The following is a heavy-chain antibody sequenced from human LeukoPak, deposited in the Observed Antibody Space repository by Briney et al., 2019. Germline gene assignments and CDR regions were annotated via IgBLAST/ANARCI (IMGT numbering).Heavy chain of an antibody. Sequence: GGSLRLSCPASGFTFSKYWMHSVRQAPGKGLVWVSRINPEDTTTTYADSVKSRFTISSDNAKNPLYLEMNSLSVEDTAVYCCARGGLEPFDYWGRGTLVTISS. CDR1: GFTFSKYW. V-gene: IGHV3-74*01. D-gene: IGHD5-24*01. CDR3: ARGGLEPFDY. CDR2: INPEDTTT. J-gene: IGHJ4*02.